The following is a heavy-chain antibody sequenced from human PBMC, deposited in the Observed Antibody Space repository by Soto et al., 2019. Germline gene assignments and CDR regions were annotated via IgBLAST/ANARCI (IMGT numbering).Heavy chain of an antibody. CDR2: LYYGRSA. D-gene: IGHD3-22*01. J-gene: IGHJ4*02. CDR1: GDSISSYY. CDR3: ALRSMAVVPEY. Sequence: QVQLQESGPGLVKPSETLSLTCAVSGDSISSYYCMWIRQPPVKGLESIGYLYYGRSANYNPSLKCRVTLSVDTSTNQCSLTLTSMTAADTAVYYCALRSMAVVPEYWGQGTLVTVSS. V-gene: IGHV4-59*01.